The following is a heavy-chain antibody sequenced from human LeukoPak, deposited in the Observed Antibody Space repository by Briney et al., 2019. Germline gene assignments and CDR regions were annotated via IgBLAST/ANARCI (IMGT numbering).Heavy chain of an antibody. CDR1: GYTFTSYY. CDR3: ARIPMVTPFDY. D-gene: IGHD5-18*01. V-gene: IGHV1-46*01. J-gene: IGHJ4*02. CDR2: INPSGGRT. Sequence: ASVKVSCKASGYTFTSYYMHWVRQAPGQGLEWMGIINPSGGRTSYAQKFQGRVTMTRDTSTSTVYMELSSLRSEDTAVYYCARIPMVTPFDYWGQGTLVTVSS.